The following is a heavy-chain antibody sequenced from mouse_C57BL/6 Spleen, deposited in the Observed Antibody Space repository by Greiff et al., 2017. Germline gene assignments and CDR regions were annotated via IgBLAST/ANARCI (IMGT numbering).Heavy chain of an antibody. CDR2: IDPSDSYT. V-gene: IGHV1-50*01. CDR3: ARSSITTALDY. CDR1: GYTFTSYW. J-gene: IGHJ2*01. D-gene: IGHD1-1*01. Sequence: VKLQQPGAELVKPGASVKLSCKASGYTFTSYWMQWVKQRPGQGLEWIGEIDPSDSYTNYNQKFKGKATLTVDTSSSTAYMQLSSLTSEDSAVYYCARSSITTALDYWGQGTTLTVSS.